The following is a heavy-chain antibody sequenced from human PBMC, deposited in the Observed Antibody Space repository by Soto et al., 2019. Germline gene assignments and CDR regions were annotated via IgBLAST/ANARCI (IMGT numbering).Heavy chain of an antibody. CDR3: ARHEIPYYYDSSSHWFDH. CDR2: IDPSDSYT. V-gene: IGHV5-10-1*01. CDR1: GYSFTSYW. D-gene: IGHD3-22*01. J-gene: IGHJ5*02. Sequence: GESLKISCKGSGYSFTSYWISWVRQMPGKGLEWMGRIDPSDSYTNYSPSFQGHVTISADKSISTAYLQWSSLKASDTAMYYCARHEIPYYYDSSSHWFDHWGQGTLVTVSS.